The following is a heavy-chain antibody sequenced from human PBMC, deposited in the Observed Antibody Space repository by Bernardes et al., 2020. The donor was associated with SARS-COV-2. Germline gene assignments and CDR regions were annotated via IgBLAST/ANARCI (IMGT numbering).Heavy chain of an antibody. D-gene: IGHD2-2*01. CDR1: GFTFSSYW. CDR2: INPDGSTT. J-gene: IGHJ3*02. V-gene: IGHV3-74*03. Sequence: GRSLRLSCAASGFTFSSYWMHCVRQGPGKGLVWVSRINPDGSTTKYADSVKGRFTISRDNAKNTLYLQMNSLRAEDTAVYYCTRVGWRVPAATDAFDIWGLGTMVTVSS. CDR3: TRVGWRVPAATDAFDI.